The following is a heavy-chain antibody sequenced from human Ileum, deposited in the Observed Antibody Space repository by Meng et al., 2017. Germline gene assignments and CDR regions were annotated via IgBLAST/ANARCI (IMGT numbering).Heavy chain of an antibody. CDR1: GFTFNKAW. V-gene: IGHV3-15*01. CDR2: IKSDGTT. Sequence: EGQLVEAGGGLVKPGGALRLSCAVSGFTFNKAWMSWVRQAPGKGLEWVGRIKSDGTTDYAAPVKGRFAISRDDSKTTLYLQMDSLKTDDTAVYYCTTDRNWDYFEYWGQGTLVTVSS. J-gene: IGHJ4*02. CDR3: TTDRNWDYFEY. D-gene: IGHD3-16*01.